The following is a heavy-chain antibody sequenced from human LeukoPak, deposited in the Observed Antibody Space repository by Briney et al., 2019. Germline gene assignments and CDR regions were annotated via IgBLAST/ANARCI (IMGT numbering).Heavy chain of an antibody. CDR3: ALVGATTQYYFDY. CDR2: INHSGST. D-gene: IGHD1-26*01. Sequence: PSETLSLTCAVYGGSFSGYYWSWIRQPPGKGLEWIGEINHSGSTNYNPSLKSRVTISVDTPKNQFSLKLSSVTAADTAVYYCALVGATTQYYFDYWGQGTLVTVSS. CDR1: GGSFSGYY. V-gene: IGHV4-34*01. J-gene: IGHJ4*02.